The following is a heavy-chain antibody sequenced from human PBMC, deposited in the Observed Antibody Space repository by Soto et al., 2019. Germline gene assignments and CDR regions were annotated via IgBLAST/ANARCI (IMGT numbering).Heavy chain of an antibody. Sequence: QVQLVQSGAEVKKPGSSVKVSCKASGGTFSSYAITWVRQAPGQGLEWMGEISPIFDTANYAQKFQGRGTITAEESTSRACMELRSLRSEDTAVYCCARDRGPGSGYIPYWFDPWGQGTLVTVCS. J-gene: IGHJ5*02. CDR1: GGTFSSYA. D-gene: IGHD3-22*01. CDR3: ARDRGPGSGYIPYWFDP. CDR2: ISPIFDTA. V-gene: IGHV1-69*12.